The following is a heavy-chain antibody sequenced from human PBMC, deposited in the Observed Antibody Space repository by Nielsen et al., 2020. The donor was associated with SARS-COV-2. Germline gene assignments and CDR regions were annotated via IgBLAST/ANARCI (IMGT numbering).Heavy chain of an antibody. CDR1: GYTFTDYD. Sequence: ASVKVSCKASGYTFTDYDLNWVRQAAGQRLEWMGWINPGNGNTKYSQKFQGRVTITRERSANTAYMELSSLRSEDTAVYYCARAREGLSYFDYWGQGTLVTVSS. CDR2: INPGNGNT. D-gene: IGHD3-10*01. V-gene: IGHV1-3*01. J-gene: IGHJ4*02. CDR3: ARAREGLSYFDY.